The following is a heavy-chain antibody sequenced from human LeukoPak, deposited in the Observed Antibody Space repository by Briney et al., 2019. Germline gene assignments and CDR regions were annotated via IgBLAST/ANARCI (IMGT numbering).Heavy chain of an antibody. CDR2: IYPRYSHT. Sequence: WXREXXXKXLEWRGVIYPRYSHTTYTPSFQGHLTISADKSISTAYLQWSSLKASDTAMYYCASTVGYCSGGSCYFDYWGQGTLVTVSS. J-gene: IGHJ4*02. CDR3: ASTVGYCSGGSCYFDY. D-gene: IGHD2-15*01. V-gene: IGHV5-51*01.